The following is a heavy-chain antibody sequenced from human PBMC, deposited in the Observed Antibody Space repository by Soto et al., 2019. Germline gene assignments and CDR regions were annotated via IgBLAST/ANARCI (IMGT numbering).Heavy chain of an antibody. CDR1: GFTFSSYA. V-gene: IGHV3-30-3*01. CDR2: ISYDGSNK. Sequence: QVQLVESGGGVVQPGGSLRLSCAASGFTFSSYAMHWVRQAPGKGLEWVAVISYDGSNKYYADSVKGRFTISRDNSKNTLYLQMNSLRAEDTAVYYCAREGKYYYDSSGYYNPDYWGQGTLVTVSS. J-gene: IGHJ4*02. CDR3: AREGKYYYDSSGYYNPDY. D-gene: IGHD3-22*01.